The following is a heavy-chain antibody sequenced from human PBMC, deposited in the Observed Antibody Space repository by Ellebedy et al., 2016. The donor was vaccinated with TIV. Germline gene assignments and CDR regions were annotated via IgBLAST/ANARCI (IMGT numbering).Heavy chain of an antibody. CDR1: GFSVTNNY. D-gene: IGHD4-17*01. Sequence: GGSLRLSCAASGFSVTNNYMSWVRQAPGQGLEWVSLIYAGGTTNYADSVKGRFTISRDTSNNTVHLEMDSLRAEDTAVYYCARDGAYGDYAPGQYGMDVWGQGTTVIVS. V-gene: IGHV3-53*01. CDR3: ARDGAYGDYAPGQYGMDV. J-gene: IGHJ6*02. CDR2: IYAGGTT.